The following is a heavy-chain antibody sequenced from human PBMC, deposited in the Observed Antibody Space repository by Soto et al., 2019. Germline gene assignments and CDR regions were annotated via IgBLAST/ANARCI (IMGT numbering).Heavy chain of an antibody. V-gene: IGHV3-9*01. CDR2: ISWNSGSI. D-gene: IGHD6-6*01. Sequence: GGSLRLSCAASGSTFDDYAMHWVRQAPGKGLEWVSGISWNSGSIGYADSVKGRFTISRDNAKNSLYLQMNSLRAEDTALYYCAKEIALPGIAARLHAFDIWGQGTMVTVSS. CDR1: GSTFDDYA. CDR3: AKEIALPGIAARLHAFDI. J-gene: IGHJ3*02.